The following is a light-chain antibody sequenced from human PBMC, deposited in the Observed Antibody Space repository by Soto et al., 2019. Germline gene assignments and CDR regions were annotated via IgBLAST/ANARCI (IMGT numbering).Light chain of an antibody. CDR2: LGS. CDR1: QSLLYSNGYNY. Sequence: DIVMTQSPLSLPVTPGEPASISCRSSQSLLYSNGYNYLDWYLQKPGQSPQLLIYLGSNRASGVPDRFSGSGSGTDCTLKISRVEAEDVGVYYCMQALQTLPITFGQGTRLESK. V-gene: IGKV2-28*01. J-gene: IGKJ5*01. CDR3: MQALQTLPIT.